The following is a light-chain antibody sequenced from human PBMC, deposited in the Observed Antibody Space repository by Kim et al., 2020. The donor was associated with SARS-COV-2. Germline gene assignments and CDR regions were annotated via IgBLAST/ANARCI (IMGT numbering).Light chain of an antibody. CDR2: NAS. CDR1: QSVSSN. CDR3: QQRNNWPPIT. V-gene: IGKV3-11*01. Sequence: SLGERAPPSCGARQSVSSNLAWYQQNPGEAPRLLIYNASNRATGIPARFSGSGSGTDFTLTISSLDPEDFAVYYCQQRNNWPPITFGQGTRLEIK. J-gene: IGKJ5*01.